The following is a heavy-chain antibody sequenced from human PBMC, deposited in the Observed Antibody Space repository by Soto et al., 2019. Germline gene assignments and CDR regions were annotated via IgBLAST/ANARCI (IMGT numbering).Heavy chain of an antibody. CDR2: IYTGVNT. D-gene: IGHD1-26*01. Sequence: PGGSLRLSCAAAGFSVSTSHISWVRQAPGKGLEWVSSIYTGVNTYYADSVRGRFTISTDNSKDALYLQMNSLRVDDTAMYYCARHVGSYWYFDIWGRGTLVTVSS. V-gene: IGHV3-66*04. J-gene: IGHJ2*01. CDR3: ARHVGSYWYFDI. CDR1: GFSVSTSH.